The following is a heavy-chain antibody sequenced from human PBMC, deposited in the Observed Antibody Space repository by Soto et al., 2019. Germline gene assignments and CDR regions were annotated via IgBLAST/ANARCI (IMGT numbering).Heavy chain of an antibody. CDR2: INPNNGDT. D-gene: IGHD5-12*01. CDR1: GYTFTGYY. Sequence: ASVKVSCKASGYTFTGYYIHWVRQAPGQGLEWMGWINPNNGDTNYAQKFQGRVTMTRDTSTSTAHMDLSSLTFDDTAVYYCARHSGYDYVFDYWGQGXLVTVYS. J-gene: IGHJ4*02. V-gene: IGHV1-2*02. CDR3: ARHSGYDYVFDY.